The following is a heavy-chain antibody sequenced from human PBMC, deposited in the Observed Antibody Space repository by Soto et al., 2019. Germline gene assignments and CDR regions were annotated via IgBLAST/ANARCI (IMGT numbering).Heavy chain of an antibody. J-gene: IGHJ1*01. CDR3: AKDWVSIAAAGRIYFQH. V-gene: IGHV3-23*01. D-gene: IGHD6-13*01. CDR2: ISGSGGST. Sequence: EVQLLESGGGLVQPGGSLRLSCAASGFTFSSYAMSWVRQAPGKGLEWVSAISGSGGSTYYADSVKGRFTISRDNSKNTLYLQMNSLRAEDTAVYYCAKDWVSIAAAGRIYFQHWGQGTLVTVSS. CDR1: GFTFSSYA.